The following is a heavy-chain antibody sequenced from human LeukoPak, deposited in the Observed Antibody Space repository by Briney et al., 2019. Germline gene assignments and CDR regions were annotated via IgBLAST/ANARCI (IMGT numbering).Heavy chain of an antibody. D-gene: IGHD3-9*01. CDR1: GFTFSSYA. CDR2: ISASGGST. V-gene: IGHV3-23*01. Sequence: GGSLRLSCAASGFTFSSYAMSWVRQAPGKGLEWVSAISASGGSTYYADSMKGRFTISRDNSKNTLYLQMNSLKTEDTAVYYCTTDVPLRYFDWPYGGYWGQGTLVTVSS. J-gene: IGHJ4*02. CDR3: TTDVPLRYFDWPYGGY.